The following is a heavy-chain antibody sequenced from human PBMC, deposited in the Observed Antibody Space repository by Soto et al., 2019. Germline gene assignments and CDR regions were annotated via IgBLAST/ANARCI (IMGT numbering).Heavy chain of an antibody. CDR2: IIPIFGTA. V-gene: IGHV1-69*06. Sequence: GASVKVSWKASGGTFSSYAISWVRQAPGQGLEWMGGIIPIFGTANYAQKFQGRVTITADKSTSTAYMELSSLRSEDTAVYYCASPIAVAGGAFDIWGQGTMVTVSS. CDR3: ASPIAVAGGAFDI. D-gene: IGHD6-19*01. CDR1: GGTFSSYA. J-gene: IGHJ3*02.